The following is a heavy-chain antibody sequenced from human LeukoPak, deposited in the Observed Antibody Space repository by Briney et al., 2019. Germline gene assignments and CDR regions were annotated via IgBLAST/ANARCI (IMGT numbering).Heavy chain of an antibody. V-gene: IGHV3-33*01. CDR1: GFTFSSYG. Sequence: GKSLRLSCAASGFTFSSYGMHWVRQAPGKGLEWVAVTWYDGRNNYYAASVKGRFTISRDDSKTTVYLLMNSLRAEDTAVYYCARDGVPAAMAGGNWFDPWGQGTLVTVSS. D-gene: IGHD2-2*01. J-gene: IGHJ5*02. CDR2: TWYDGRNN. CDR3: ARDGVPAAMAGGNWFDP.